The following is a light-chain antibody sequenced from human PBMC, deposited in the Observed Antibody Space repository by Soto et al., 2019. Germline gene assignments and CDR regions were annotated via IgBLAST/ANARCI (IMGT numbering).Light chain of an antibody. V-gene: IGLV1-40*01. Sequence: QSVLTQPPSVSGAPGQRVAICCTGNNSDAGAGYDVHWYHQLPGAAPKLVIFGNRNRPSGVPERFSGSKSGTSASLAITGLQAEDEADYYCQAYDDSLTAFVFGGGTKVTVL. CDR2: GNR. J-gene: IGLJ3*02. CDR3: QAYDDSLTAFV. CDR1: NSDAGAGYD.